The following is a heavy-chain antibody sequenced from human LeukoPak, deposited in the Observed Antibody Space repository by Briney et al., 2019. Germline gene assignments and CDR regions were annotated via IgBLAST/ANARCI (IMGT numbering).Heavy chain of an antibody. CDR3: ARDHSSGYYYALYYYYYYGMDV. Sequence: GGSLRLSCAASGFTFNNYAMSWVRQAPGKGLEWVSAVSGSGGGTYYADSVKGRFTISRDNSKNTLSLQMTSLRADDTAVYYCARDHSSGYYYALYYYYYYGMDVWGQGTTVTVSS. CDR2: VSGSGGGT. J-gene: IGHJ6*02. V-gene: IGHV3-23*01. D-gene: IGHD3-22*01. CDR1: GFTFNNYA.